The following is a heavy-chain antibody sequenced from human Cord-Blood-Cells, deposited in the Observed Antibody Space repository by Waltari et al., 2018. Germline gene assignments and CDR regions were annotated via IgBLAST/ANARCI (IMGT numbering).Heavy chain of an antibody. CDR1: GYSISSGYY. D-gene: IGHD1-26*01. J-gene: IGHJ6*02. CDR3: ARAHTGSYYVGGMDV. V-gene: IGHV4-38-2*01. Sequence: QVQLQESGPGLVKPSETLSLTCAVSGYSISSGYYWGWLRQPPGKGLEWIGSIYHSGSTYYNPSLKSRVTISVDTSKNQFSLKLSSVTAADTAVYYCARAHTGSYYVGGMDVWGQGTTVTVSS. CDR2: IYHSGST.